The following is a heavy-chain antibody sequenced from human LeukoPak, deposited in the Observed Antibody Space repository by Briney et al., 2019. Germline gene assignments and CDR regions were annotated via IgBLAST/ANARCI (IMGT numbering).Heavy chain of an antibody. CDR1: GYTFTSYD. Sequence: GASVKVSCKASGYTFTSYDINWVRQATRQGLEWMGWMNPNSGNTGYAQKFQGRVTMTRNTSISTAYMELSSLRSEDTAVYYCARGKAAAGIYYFDYWGQGTLVTVSS. V-gene: IGHV1-8*01. D-gene: IGHD6-13*01. J-gene: IGHJ4*02. CDR2: MNPNSGNT. CDR3: ARGKAAAGIYYFDY.